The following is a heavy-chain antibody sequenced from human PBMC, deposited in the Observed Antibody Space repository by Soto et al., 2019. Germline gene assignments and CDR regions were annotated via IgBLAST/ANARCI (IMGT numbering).Heavy chain of an antibody. J-gene: IGHJ4*02. CDR3: ARDSRSGYDLEQ. V-gene: IGHV4-30-2*01. Sequence: HLQLQESGSGLVEPSQTLSLTCAVSGDSISNGGYSWNWIRQPPGKGLEWIAYIYHSGGTDVNPSLKSRVTITVDSSNNQFSLKLTSVTAADTAVYYCARDSRSGYDLEQWGQGTLITVSS. CDR1: GDSISNGGYS. D-gene: IGHD3-22*01. CDR2: IYHSGGT.